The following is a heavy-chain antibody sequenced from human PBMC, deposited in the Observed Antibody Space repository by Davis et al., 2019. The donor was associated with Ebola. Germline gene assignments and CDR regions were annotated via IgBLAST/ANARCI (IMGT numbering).Heavy chain of an antibody. Sequence: GESLKLSCQGSGYSFTSYWISWVRQMPGKGLEWIGRIDPSDSYTNYSPSFQGHVTISADKSISTAYLQWSSLKASDTAMYYCATQKYYYYGMDVWGQGTTVTVSS. V-gene: IGHV5-10-1*01. CDR1: GYSFTSYW. J-gene: IGHJ6*02. CDR3: ATQKYYYYGMDV. CDR2: IDPSDSYT.